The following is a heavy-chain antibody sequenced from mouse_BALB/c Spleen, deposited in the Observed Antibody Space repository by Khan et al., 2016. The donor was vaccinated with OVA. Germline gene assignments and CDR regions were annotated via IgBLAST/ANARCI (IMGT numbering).Heavy chain of an antibody. CDR1: GYTFTSYG. CDR2: INTYTGEP. Sequence: QIQLVQSGPELKKPGETVKISCKASGYTFTSYGMNWVKQSPGKALKWMGWINTYTGEPTYADDFKGRFAFSLETSASTAYLQINNLKNVDTATYCCARPPYFSYTLDYWGQGTSVTVSS. CDR3: ARPPYFSYTLDY. D-gene: IGHD2-10*01. J-gene: IGHJ4*01. V-gene: IGHV9-3-1*01.